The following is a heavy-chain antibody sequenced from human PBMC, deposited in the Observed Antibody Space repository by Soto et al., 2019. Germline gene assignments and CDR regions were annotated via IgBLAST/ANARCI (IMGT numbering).Heavy chain of an antibody. D-gene: IGHD2-15*01. Sequence: GASVKVSCKASGYTFTSYAMHWVRQAPGQRLEWMGWINAGNGNTKYSQKFQGRVTMTRDTSASTAYMELSSLRSEDTAVYYCARYCSGGSCYSAFDIWGQGTMVTVSS. CDR3: ARYCSGGSCYSAFDI. J-gene: IGHJ3*02. CDR2: INAGNGNT. CDR1: GYTFTSYA. V-gene: IGHV1-3*01.